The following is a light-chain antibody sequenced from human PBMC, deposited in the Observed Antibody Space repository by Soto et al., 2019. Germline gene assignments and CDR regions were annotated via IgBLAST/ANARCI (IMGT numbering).Light chain of an antibody. Sequence: QYVLTQPPSASGTPGQRVTISCSGSSSNIGSNTVNWYQQLPGTAPKLLIYGKDQRPSGVPDRFSGSKSGTSASLAISGLQSEDEADYFCAAWDDSLNGSVFGTGTKVTVL. CDR1: SSNIGSNT. V-gene: IGLV1-44*01. CDR3: AAWDDSLNGSV. CDR2: GKD. J-gene: IGLJ1*01.